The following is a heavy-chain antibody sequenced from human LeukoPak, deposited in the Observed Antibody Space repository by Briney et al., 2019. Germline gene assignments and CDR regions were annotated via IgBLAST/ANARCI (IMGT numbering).Heavy chain of an antibody. Sequence: GGSLGLSCAASGFTFSSYSMNWVRQAPGKGLEWVSYIGAAGSTIYYADSVKGRFTISRDNAKNSLFLQMNSLRAEDTAVYYCARDSSTYAGPPDYWGQGTLVTVSS. J-gene: IGHJ4*02. CDR1: GFTFSSYS. CDR2: IGAAGSTI. V-gene: IGHV3-48*01. D-gene: IGHD2-2*01. CDR3: ARDSSTYAGPPDY.